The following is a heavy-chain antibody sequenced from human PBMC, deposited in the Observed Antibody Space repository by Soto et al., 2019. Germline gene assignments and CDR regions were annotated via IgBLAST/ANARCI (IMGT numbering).Heavy chain of an antibody. V-gene: IGHV1-2*02. J-gene: IGHJ4*02. CDR3: ARAGSYCSGGSCSFAY. Sequence: ASVKVSCKTSGYTFSGHFLRWVRQAPGAGPEWMGWINPNTGNTKYGQKFEGRVTMTRDMSSSTAYMELTRLTVDDTAVYFCARAGSYCSGGSCSFAYWGQGSLVTVSS. CDR1: GYTFSGHF. D-gene: IGHD2-15*01. CDR2: INPNTGNT.